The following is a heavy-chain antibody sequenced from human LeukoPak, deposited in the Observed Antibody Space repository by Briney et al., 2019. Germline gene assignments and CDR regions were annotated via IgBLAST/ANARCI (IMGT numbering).Heavy chain of an antibody. CDR3: ARGGSDYYSHMNV. Sequence: GTSLRLSCAPSGFTFSTFGMHWVRQAPGKGLEWVAVIWYDGSIKYYADSVKGRFTISRDNSKNTLYLQMNSLRADDTAVYYCARGGSDYYSHMNVWGQGTTVTVSS. J-gene: IGHJ6*02. CDR2: IWYDGSIK. D-gene: IGHD5-12*01. CDR1: GFTFSTFG. V-gene: IGHV3-33*01.